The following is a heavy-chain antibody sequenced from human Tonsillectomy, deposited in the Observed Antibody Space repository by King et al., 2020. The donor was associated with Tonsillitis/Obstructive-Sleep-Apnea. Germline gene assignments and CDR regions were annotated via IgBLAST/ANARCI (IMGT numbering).Heavy chain of an antibody. J-gene: IGHJ4*02. CDR1: GFTFSYYA. D-gene: IGHD1-26*01. CDR3: AKDGRSGSFIYHFDY. CDR2: ISYNGGST. Sequence: VQLQESGGGLVQPGGSLRLSCAASGFTFSYYAMSWVRQAPGKGLQWVSTISYNGGSTSYADSVKGRFTISRDTSKNTLYLQMNSLRAEDTAIYYCAKDGRSGSFIYHFDYGGQGTLVTVSS. V-gene: IGHV3-23*01.